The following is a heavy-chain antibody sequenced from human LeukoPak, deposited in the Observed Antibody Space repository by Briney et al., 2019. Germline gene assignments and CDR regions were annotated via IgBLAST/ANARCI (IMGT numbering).Heavy chain of an antibody. Sequence: SETLSLTCIVSGGSINSYWSWIRQPAGKGLEWIGRISGSGTITYNPALQSRLSISIGTSKNQFSLKLMSVTAADTAVYYCARDSGTTGEVKFDPWGQGTLVTVSS. V-gene: IGHV4-4*07. J-gene: IGHJ5*02. D-gene: IGHD3-10*01. CDR3: ARDSGTTGEVKFDP. CDR1: GGSINSY. CDR2: ISGSGTI.